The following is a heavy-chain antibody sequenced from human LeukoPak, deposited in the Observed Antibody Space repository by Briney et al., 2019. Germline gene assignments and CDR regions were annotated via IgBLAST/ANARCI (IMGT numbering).Heavy chain of an antibody. V-gene: IGHV4-59*01. J-gene: IGHJ4*02. CDR3: ARTPVSTVTTPDNLDY. Sequence: SETLSLTCTVSGGSISSYYWSWIRHPPGKGLEWIGYIYYSGSTNYNPSLKSRVTISVDTSKNQFSLKLSSVTAADTAVYYCARTPVSTVTTPDNLDYWGQGTLVTVSS. D-gene: IGHD4-11*01. CDR1: GGSISSYY. CDR2: IYYSGST.